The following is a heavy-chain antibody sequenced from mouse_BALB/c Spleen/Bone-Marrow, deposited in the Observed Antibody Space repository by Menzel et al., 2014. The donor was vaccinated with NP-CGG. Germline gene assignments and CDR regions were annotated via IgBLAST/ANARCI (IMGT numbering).Heavy chain of an antibody. CDR2: ILPGSGST. CDR3: ARWDGYWYFDV. D-gene: IGHD2-3*01. J-gene: IGHJ1*01. CDR1: GYTFSSYW. Sequence: QVQLQQSGAELMKPGASVKISCKATGYTFSSYWIEWAKQRPGHGLEWIGEILPGSGSTNYNEKFKGKATFTADTSSNTAYMQLSSLTSEDSAVYYCARWDGYWYFDVWGAGTTVTVSS. V-gene: IGHV1-9*01.